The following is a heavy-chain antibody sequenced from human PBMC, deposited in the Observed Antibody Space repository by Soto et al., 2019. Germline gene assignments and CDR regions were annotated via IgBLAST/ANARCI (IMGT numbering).Heavy chain of an antibody. Sequence: GGSLRLSCAASGFSVSANYMTWVRQAPGGGLEWVSVIYSAGNAYYADSVKGRFTIFRDNSKNTLYLQMNSLRAEDTAVYYCARGIDYESRCYFHYPVWGQGT. V-gene: IGHV3-66*01. CDR1: GFSVSANY. CDR2: IYSAGNA. CDR3: ARGIDYESRCYFHYPV. D-gene: IGHD3-22*01. J-gene: IGHJ4*02.